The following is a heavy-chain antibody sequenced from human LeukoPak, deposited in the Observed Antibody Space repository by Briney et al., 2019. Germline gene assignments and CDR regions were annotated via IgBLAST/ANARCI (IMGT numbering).Heavy chain of an antibody. Sequence: GGSLRLSCAASGFTFSSYEMNWVRQPPGKGLECVSYISSSGSTIYYADSVRGRFTLSRDNAKNSLYLQMNSLRVEDTAIYYCAREVAVTGTPSLDNWGQGTLVTVSS. CDR3: AREVAVTGTPSLDN. CDR1: GFTFSSYE. J-gene: IGHJ4*02. V-gene: IGHV3-48*03. CDR2: ISSSGSTI. D-gene: IGHD6-19*01.